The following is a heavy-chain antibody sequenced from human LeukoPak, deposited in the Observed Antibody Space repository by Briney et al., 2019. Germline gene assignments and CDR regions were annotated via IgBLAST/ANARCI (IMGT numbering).Heavy chain of an antibody. CDR1: GGSISSYY. CDR3: ARADYYGSGSYFDY. CDR2: IYTSGST. Sequence: SETLSLTCTVSGGSISSYYWSWIRQPAGKGLEWIGRIYTSGSTNYNPSLKSRVTISVDTSKNQFSLKLSSVTAADTAVYYCARADYYGSGSYFDYWGQGTVVTVSS. J-gene: IGHJ4*02. D-gene: IGHD3-10*01. V-gene: IGHV4-4*07.